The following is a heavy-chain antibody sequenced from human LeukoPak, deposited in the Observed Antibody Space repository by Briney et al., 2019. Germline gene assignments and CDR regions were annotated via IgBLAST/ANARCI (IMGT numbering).Heavy chain of an antibody. CDR3: ARGRSSRAGSRIDY. D-gene: IGHD2-15*01. CDR1: GYTFTSYD. CDR2: MNPNSGNT. V-gene: IGHV1-8*03. Sequence: ASVKVSCKASGYTFTSYDINWVRQATGQGLEWMGWMNPNSGNTGYAQKFQGRVTITRNTSISTVYMELSSLRSEDTAVYYCARGRSSRAGSRIDYWGQGTLVTVSS. J-gene: IGHJ4*02.